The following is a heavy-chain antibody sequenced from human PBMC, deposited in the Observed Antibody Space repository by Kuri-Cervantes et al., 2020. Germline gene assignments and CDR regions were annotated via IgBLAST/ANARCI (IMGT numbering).Heavy chain of an antibody. V-gene: IGHV1-46*04. D-gene: IGHD2-2*02. CDR3: ASQSHCSCTSGYIDFDY. CDR1: VYTFTSYY. CDR2: INPNGGRT. J-gene: IGHJ4*02. Sequence: ASVKVSCKTSVYTFTSYYMHWVRQAPGQGLQWMGIINPNGGRTTYTEKLQGRVTMTRDTSTCTFYMDLSSLRSEDTAVYYCASQSHCSCTSGYIDFDYWGQGTLVTVSS.